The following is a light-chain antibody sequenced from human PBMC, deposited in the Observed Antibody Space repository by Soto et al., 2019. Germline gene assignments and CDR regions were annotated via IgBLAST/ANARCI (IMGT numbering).Light chain of an antibody. V-gene: IGLV2-14*01. CDR1: SSDAGGHNY. Sequence: QSVLTQPASVSGSPGQSITISCTGSSSDAGGHNYVSWYQHHPGKAPKLMIYEVNNRPSGVSNRFSGSKSGNTASLTISGLQAEDEADYYCTSYAGRNIPGVFGGGTKVTVL. CDR3: TSYAGRNIPGV. CDR2: EVN. J-gene: IGLJ3*02.